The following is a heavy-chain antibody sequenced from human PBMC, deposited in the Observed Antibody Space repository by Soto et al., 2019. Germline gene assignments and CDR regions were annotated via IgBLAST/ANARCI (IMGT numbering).Heavy chain of an antibody. CDR2: VHSNGDT. Sequence: RGGSLRLSCAASGFIFNNYAICWVRQAPGKGLEWVSAVHSNGDTYYANSVLGRFTISRDNSKNTQYLQMDGLRADDTAVYYCAREHSTGDFLFVDYWGQGARVTVSS. CDR3: AREHSTGDFLFVDY. V-gene: IGHV3-23*05. J-gene: IGHJ4*02. CDR1: GFIFNNYA. D-gene: IGHD3-10*01.